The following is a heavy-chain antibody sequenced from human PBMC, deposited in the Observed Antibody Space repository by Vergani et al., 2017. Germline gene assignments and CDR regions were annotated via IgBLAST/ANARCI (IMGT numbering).Heavy chain of an antibody. D-gene: IGHD4-17*01. CDR1: GGTFSSYA. V-gene: IGHV1-69*04. CDR2: IIPILGIA. CDR3: ARAVWADYGDYDGRRDY. J-gene: IGHJ4*02. Sequence: QVQLVQSGAEVKKPGSSVKVSCKASGGTFSSYAISWVRQAPGQGLEWMGRIIPILGIANYAQKFQGRVTITADKSTSTAYMELSSLRSEDTAVYYCARAVWADYGDYDGRRDYWGQGTLVTVSS.